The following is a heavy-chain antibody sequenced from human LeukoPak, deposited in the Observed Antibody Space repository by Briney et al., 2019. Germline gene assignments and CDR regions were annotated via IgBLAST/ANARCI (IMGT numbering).Heavy chain of an antibody. CDR1: GFTVSSNY. V-gene: IGHV3-53*01. CDR2: IYSGGST. J-gene: IGHJ6*03. CDR3: VTTYYMDV. Sequence: PGGSLRLSCAASGFTVSSNYMSWVRQVPGKGLEWVSVIYSGGSTYYADSVKGRFTIPRDNSKNTLYLQMNSLRAEDTAVYYCVTTYYMDVWGKGTTVTVSS. D-gene: IGHD1-1*01.